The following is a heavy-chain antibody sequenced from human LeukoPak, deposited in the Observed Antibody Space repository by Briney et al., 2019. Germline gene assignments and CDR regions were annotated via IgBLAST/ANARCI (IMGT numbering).Heavy chain of an antibody. V-gene: IGHV3-7*01. D-gene: IGHD3-9*01. CDR2: IKQDGSEK. CDR3: ARDAGVFSLDY. Sequence: GGSLRLSRAASGFTFSSYWMSWVRQAPGKGLEWVANIKQDGSEKYYVDSVKGRFTISRDNAKNSLYLQMNSLRAEDTAVYYCARDAGVFSLDYWGQGTLVTVSS. J-gene: IGHJ4*02. CDR1: GFTFSSYW.